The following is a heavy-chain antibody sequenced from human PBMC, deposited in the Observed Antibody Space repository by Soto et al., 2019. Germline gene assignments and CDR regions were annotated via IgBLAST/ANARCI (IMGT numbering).Heavy chain of an antibody. D-gene: IGHD3-3*01. CDR3: ARDWRGAEGFDP. CDR1: GYTFNTYG. Sequence: QVQLVQSGPEVKKPGASVKVSCKASGYTFNTYGFSWVRQAPGQGLEWVGWIGTHNGDTTYAQKFQGRVTMTIDTSTTTSYMELRSLKSDDTAMSFCARDWRGAEGFDPWGQGTLVTVSS. CDR2: IGTHNGDT. J-gene: IGHJ5*02. V-gene: IGHV1-18*01.